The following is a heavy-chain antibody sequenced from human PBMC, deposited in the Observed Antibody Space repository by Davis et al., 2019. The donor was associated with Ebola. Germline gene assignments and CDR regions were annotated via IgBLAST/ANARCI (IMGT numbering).Heavy chain of an antibody. J-gene: IGHJ4*02. V-gene: IGHV1-69*13. Sequence: SVKVSCKASGGTFSSYAISWVRQAPGQGLEWMGGIIPIFGTANYAQKFQGRVTITADESTSTAYMELSSLRSEDTAVYYCARDWAEGSGSYYNPWGYWGQGTLVTVSS. D-gene: IGHD3-10*01. CDR3: ARDWAEGSGSYYNPWGY. CDR1: GGTFSSYA. CDR2: IIPIFGTA.